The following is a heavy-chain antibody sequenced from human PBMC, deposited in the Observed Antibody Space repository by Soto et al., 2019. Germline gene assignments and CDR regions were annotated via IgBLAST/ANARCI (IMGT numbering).Heavy chain of an antibody. CDR2: VYSSGST. V-gene: IGHV4-59*01. Sequence: QVQLQESGPGLVKPSETLSLTCTVSGGSISSYYWSWIRQPPGKGLEWIGYVYSSGSTNYNPSLKSRVTISVDMSKNQFSLKLSSVTAADTAVYHCARGTSGSYYEGFDYWGQGILVTVSS. CDR1: GGSISSYY. CDR3: ARGTSGSYYEGFDY. J-gene: IGHJ4*02. D-gene: IGHD1-26*01.